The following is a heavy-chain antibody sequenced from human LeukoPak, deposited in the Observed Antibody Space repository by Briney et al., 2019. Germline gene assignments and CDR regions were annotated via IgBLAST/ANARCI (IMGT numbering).Heavy chain of an antibody. V-gene: IGHV3-21*01. J-gene: IGHJ4*02. Sequence: GGSLRLSCAASGFTFSSYGMNWVRQAPGKGLEWVSSITSSSSYIYYADSVKGRFTISRDNAKNSLYLQMNSLRAEDTAVYYCARSYSSWRGTFDYWGQGTLVTVSS. CDR2: ITSSSSYI. CDR3: ARSYSSWRGTFDY. D-gene: IGHD6-6*01. CDR1: GFTFSSYG.